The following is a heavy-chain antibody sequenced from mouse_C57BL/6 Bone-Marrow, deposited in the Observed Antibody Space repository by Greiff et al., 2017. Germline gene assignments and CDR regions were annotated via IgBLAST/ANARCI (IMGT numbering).Heavy chain of an antibody. CDR1: GFTFSDYG. CDR3: ARHAITTRIAY. CDR2: ISNLACSI. V-gene: IGHV5-15*01. J-gene: IGHJ3*01. D-gene: IGHD1-2*01. Sequence: EVQGVESGGGLVQPGGSLKLSCAASGFTFSDYGMAWVRQAPRKGPEWVAFISNLACSIYYADTVTGRFTVSRENAKNTLYLEMSSLRSEDTAMYYCARHAITTRIAYWDQGTLVTVSA.